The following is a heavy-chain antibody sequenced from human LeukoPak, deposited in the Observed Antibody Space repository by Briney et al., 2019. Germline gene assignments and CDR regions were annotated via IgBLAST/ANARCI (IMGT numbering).Heavy chain of an antibody. CDR1: GFTFSSYA. V-gene: IGHV3-23*01. J-gene: IGHJ6*03. Sequence: PGGSLRLSCAASGFTFSSYAMSWVRQAPGKGLEWVSAISGSGGSTYYADSVKGRFTISRDNSKNTLYLQMNSLRAEDTAVYYCAKVPANCGGDCYSSYYYMDVWAKGPRSPSP. CDR2: ISGSGGST. CDR3: AKVPANCGGDCYSSYYYMDV. D-gene: IGHD2-21*02.